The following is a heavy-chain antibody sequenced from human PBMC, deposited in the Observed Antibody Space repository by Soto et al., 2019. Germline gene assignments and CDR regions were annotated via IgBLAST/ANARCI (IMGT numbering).Heavy chain of an antibody. CDR3: VRDGTKTLRDWFDP. CDR2: IYATGTT. V-gene: IGHV4-4*07. D-gene: IGHD1-1*01. Sequence: SETLSLTCTVSGASISGYYWSWIRKSAGKGLEWIGRIYATGTTDYNPSLKSRVMMSVDTSKKQFSLRLRSVTAADTAVYYCVRDGTKTLRDWFDPWGQVISVTVAS. CDR1: GASISGYY. J-gene: IGHJ5*02.